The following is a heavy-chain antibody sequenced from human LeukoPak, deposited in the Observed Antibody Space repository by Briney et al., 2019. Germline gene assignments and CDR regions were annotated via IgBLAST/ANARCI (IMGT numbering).Heavy chain of an antibody. V-gene: IGHV1-18*01. CDR3: ARDLIPIYYYDSSGYYPGVY. Sequence: ASVKVSCKASGYTFTSYGLSWVRQAPGQGLERMGWISAYNGNTNYAQKLQGRVTMTTDTSTSTAYMGLRSLRSDDTAVYYCARDLIPIYYYDSSGYYPGVYWGQGTLVTVSS. CDR2: ISAYNGNT. CDR1: GYTFTSYG. J-gene: IGHJ4*02. D-gene: IGHD3-22*01.